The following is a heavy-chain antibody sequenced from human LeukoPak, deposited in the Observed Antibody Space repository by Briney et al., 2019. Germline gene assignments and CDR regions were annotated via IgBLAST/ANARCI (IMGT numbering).Heavy chain of an antibody. D-gene: IGHD3-9*01. CDR3: ARALQYYDILTGYH. J-gene: IGHJ5*02. Sequence: PGRSLRLSCAASGFTFSSYGMHWVRQAPGKGLEWVAVISYDGSNKYYADSVKGRFTISRDNSKNTLYLQMNSLRAEDTAVYYCARALQYYDILTGYHWGQGTLVTVSS. CDR1: GFTFSSYG. CDR2: ISYDGSNK. V-gene: IGHV3-30*03.